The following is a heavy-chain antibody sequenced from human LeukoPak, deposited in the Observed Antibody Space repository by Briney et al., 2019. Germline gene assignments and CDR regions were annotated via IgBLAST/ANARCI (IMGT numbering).Heavy chain of an antibody. CDR2: IRNKANRYTT. J-gene: IGHJ4*02. D-gene: IGHD1-26*01. CDR3: TRLVGAND. V-gene: IGHV3-72*01. CDR1: GFTFSDHA. Sequence: PGGSLRLSCAASGFTFSDHAMDWVRQAPGKGVEWVGRIRNKANRYTTEYAASVQGRFTVSRDDSMNSLYLQMNSMKTEDTAVYYCTRLVGANDWGQGTLVTVSS.